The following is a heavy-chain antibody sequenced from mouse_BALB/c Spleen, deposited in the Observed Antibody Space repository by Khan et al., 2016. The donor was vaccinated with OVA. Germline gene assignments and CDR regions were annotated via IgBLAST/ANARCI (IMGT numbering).Heavy chain of an antibody. CDR3: TRPYYYGSPGFTY. V-gene: IGHV5-9*02. Sequence: EVELVESGGGLVKPGGSLKLSCEVSGFAFNSYDMSWVRQTPEKRLEWVATISSTGTYTYYPDSVKGRFTISRDTARNTLYLQMSSLRSEDTALYCGTRPYYYGSPGFTYWGQGTLVTVSA. D-gene: IGHD2-1*01. CDR2: ISSTGTYT. J-gene: IGHJ3*01. CDR1: GFAFNSYD.